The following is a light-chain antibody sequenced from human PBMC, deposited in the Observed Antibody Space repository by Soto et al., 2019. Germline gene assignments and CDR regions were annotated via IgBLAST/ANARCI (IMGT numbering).Light chain of an antibody. J-gene: IGKJ2*03. CDR1: QTAGTY. Sequence: DIQMTQSPSSLSASVGDRVTITCRTSQTAGTYLNWYQQQPGKAPKLLIYAASTLQSGVPSRFSGSGSGTDFTLTISSLKPEDFATYYCQQSYTSPSSFGQGTKLEIK. CDR2: AAS. V-gene: IGKV1-39*01. CDR3: QQSYTSPSS.